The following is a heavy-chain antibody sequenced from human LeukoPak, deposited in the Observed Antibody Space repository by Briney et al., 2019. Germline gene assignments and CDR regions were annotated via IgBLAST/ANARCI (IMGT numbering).Heavy chain of an antibody. D-gene: IGHD3-22*01. J-gene: IGHJ4*02. V-gene: IGHV3-30*04. Sequence: GRSLRLSCAASGFTFSSYAMHWVRQAPGKGLEWVAIISYDGSNKYYAESVKGRFTISRDNSKNTLYLQMNSLRADDTAVYYCARDQDYYDSSGYSGIDYWGQGTLVTVSS. CDR2: ISYDGSNK. CDR1: GFTFSSYA. CDR3: ARDQDYYDSSGYSGIDY.